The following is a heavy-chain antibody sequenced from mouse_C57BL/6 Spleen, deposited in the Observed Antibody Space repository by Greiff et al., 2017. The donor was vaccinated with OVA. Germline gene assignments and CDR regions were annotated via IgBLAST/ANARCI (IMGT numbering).Heavy chain of an antibody. CDR1: GYTFTSYW. D-gene: IGHD1-1*01. CDR2: IHPNSGST. J-gene: IGHJ1*03. CDR3: ARTPPITTVVDWYFDV. Sequence: QVQLQQSGAELVKPGASVKLSCKASGYTFTSYWMHWVKQRPGQGLEWIGMIHPNSGSTNYNEKFKSKATLTVDKSSSTAYMQLSSLTSEDSAVYYCARTPPITTVVDWYFDVWGTGTTVTVSS. V-gene: IGHV1-64*01.